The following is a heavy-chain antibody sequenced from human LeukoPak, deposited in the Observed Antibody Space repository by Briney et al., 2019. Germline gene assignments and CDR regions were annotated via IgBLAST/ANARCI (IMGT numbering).Heavy chain of an antibody. J-gene: IGHJ3*02. Sequence: GGSLRLSCAASGFTFSSYGMHWVRQAPGKGLEWVAFIRYDGSNKYYADSVKGRFTISRDNSKNTLYLQMNSLRGEDTAVHYCAKELIAVAGTAFDIWGQGTMVTVSS. CDR3: AKELIAVAGTAFDI. CDR2: IRYDGSNK. V-gene: IGHV3-30*02. CDR1: GFTFSSYG. D-gene: IGHD6-19*01.